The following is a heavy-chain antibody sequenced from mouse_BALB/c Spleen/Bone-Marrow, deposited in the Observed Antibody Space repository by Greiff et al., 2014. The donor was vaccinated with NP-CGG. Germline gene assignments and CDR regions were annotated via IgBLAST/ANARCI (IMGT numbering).Heavy chain of an antibody. CDR3: ARCHYGNYFDY. Sequence: QVQLQQSGAELVKPGASVKLSCKASGYTFTSYWMHWVKQRPGQGLKWIGEINPSNGRTNYNEKFKSKATLTVDKSSSTAYMQLSSLTSEDSAVYYCARCHYGNYFDYWGQGTTLTVSS. CDR2: INPSNGRT. D-gene: IGHD2-1*01. CDR1: GYTFTSYW. V-gene: IGHV1S81*02. J-gene: IGHJ2*01.